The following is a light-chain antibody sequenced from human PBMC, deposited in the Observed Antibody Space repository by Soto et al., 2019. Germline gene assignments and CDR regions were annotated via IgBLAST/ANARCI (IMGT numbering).Light chain of an antibody. CDR2: GAS. CDR3: QHYGNLVLT. V-gene: IGKV3-20*01. J-gene: IGKJ4*01. CDR1: QSVSSTY. Sequence: EIVLTQSPGTLSLSPGEGATLSCRASQSVSSTYLAWYQQKPGQAPRLLIYGASSRATGIPDRFSGSGSGTDFTLTISRLEPEDFAVYYCQHYGNLVLTFGGGTKVEIK.